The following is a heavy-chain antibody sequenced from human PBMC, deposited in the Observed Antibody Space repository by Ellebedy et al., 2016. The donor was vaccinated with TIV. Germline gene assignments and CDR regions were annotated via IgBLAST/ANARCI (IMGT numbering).Heavy chain of an antibody. CDR1: GFTFSIYS. J-gene: IGHJ4*02. CDR2: MSSSTGDT. CDR3: AREGRDGYNPYFDY. D-gene: IGHD5-24*01. Sequence: GGSLRLSCAASGFTFSIYSMAWVRQAPGKGLEWVSYMSSSTGDTYYRDSVKGRFTISRVNAENSLHLQMNSLRHEDTAVYYCAREGRDGYNPYFDYWGQGILVTVSS. V-gene: IGHV3-48*02.